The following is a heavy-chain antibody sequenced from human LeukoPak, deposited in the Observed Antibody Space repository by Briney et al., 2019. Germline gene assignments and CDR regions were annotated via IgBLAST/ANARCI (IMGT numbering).Heavy chain of an antibody. CDR3: ARVRWHRYCSSTSCQYYFDY. D-gene: IGHD2-2*01. V-gene: IGHV3-7*01. CDR1: GFTFSSYW. CDR2: IKQDGSEK. Sequence: GSLRLSCAASGFTFSSYWMSWVRQAPGKGLEWVANIKQDGSEKYYVDSVKGRFTISRDNAKNSLYLQMNSLRAEDKAVYYCARVRWHRYCSSTSCQYYFDYWGQGTLVTVSS. J-gene: IGHJ4*02.